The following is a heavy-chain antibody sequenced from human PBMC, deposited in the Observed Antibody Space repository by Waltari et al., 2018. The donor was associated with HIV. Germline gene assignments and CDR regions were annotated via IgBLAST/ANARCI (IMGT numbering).Heavy chain of an antibody. CDR1: GGSFRGYY. D-gene: IGHD2-15*01. CDR3: ARGGRYYYYYGMDV. CDR2: INHSGST. Sequence: QVQLQQWGAGLLKPSETLSLTCAVYGGSFRGYYWSWIRQPPGKGLEWIGEINHSGSTNYNPSLKRRVTISVDTSKNQFSLKLSSVTAADTAVYYCARGGRYYYYYGMDVWGQGTTVTVSS. J-gene: IGHJ6*02. V-gene: IGHV4-34*01.